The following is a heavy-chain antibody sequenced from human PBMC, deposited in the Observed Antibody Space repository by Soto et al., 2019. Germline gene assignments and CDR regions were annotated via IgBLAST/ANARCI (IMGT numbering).Heavy chain of an antibody. J-gene: IGHJ4*02. CDR1: GGSVSSDEYY. CDR3: ARDRSNSPDYFDY. Sequence: SETLSLTCTVSGGSVSSDEYYWTWIRQPPGKGLEWVGYIYHSGRTNYNPSLNSRLTISLDTSKNQFSLKLTSASAADTAVYYCARDRSNSPDYFDYWGQGTLVTVS. V-gene: IGHV4-30-4*01. CDR2: IYHSGRT. D-gene: IGHD2-15*01.